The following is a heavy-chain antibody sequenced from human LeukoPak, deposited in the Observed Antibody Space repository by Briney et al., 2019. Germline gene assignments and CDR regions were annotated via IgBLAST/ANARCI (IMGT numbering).Heavy chain of an antibody. Sequence: PSETLSLTRTVSGGSISTYYWAWIRQPPGKGLEWIGYSHYSGSTNYNPSLKSRVTISVDTSKNQFSLKLSSVTAADTAVYYCARLLTGSSSWHIDYWGQGTLVTVSS. CDR3: ARLLTGSSSWHIDY. V-gene: IGHV4-59*08. CDR1: GGSISTYY. D-gene: IGHD6-13*01. J-gene: IGHJ4*02. CDR2: SHYSGST.